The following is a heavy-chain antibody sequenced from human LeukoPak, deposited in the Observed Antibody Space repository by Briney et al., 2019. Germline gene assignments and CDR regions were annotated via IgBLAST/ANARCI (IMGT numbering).Heavy chain of an antibody. CDR1: GYSFSKYW. Sequence: GESLKISCTGSGYSFSKYWIGWVRQMLGKGLEWMGIIYPGDSDTRYSPSFQGQVTFSADKSISTAYLQWSSLKASDTAIYYCTRHVATNAYYGMDVWGQGTTVIVSS. D-gene: IGHD5-12*01. CDR3: TRHVATNAYYGMDV. J-gene: IGHJ6*02. V-gene: IGHV5-51*01. CDR2: IYPGDSDT.